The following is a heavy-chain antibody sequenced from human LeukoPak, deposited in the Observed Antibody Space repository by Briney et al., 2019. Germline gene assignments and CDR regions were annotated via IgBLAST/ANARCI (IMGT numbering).Heavy chain of an antibody. CDR3: ARGGIVVVPAAMGDAFDI. Sequence: ASVEVSCKASGGTFSSYAISWVRQAPGQGLEWMGGIIPIFGTANYAQKFQGRVTITADESTSTAYMELSSLRSEDTAVYYCARGGIVVVPAAMGDAFDIWGQGTMVTVSS. J-gene: IGHJ3*02. CDR2: IIPIFGTA. CDR1: GGTFSSYA. V-gene: IGHV1-69*13. D-gene: IGHD2-2*01.